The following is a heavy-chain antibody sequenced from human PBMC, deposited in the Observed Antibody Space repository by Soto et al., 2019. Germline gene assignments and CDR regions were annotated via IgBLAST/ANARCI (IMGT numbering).Heavy chain of an antibody. CDR3: ARDRGDSSYFDY. J-gene: IGHJ4*02. Sequence: QVQLQESGPGLVKPSQTLSLTCTVSGASISSDYYWSWIRQPPGKGLGWIGYISYSGSTFSNPSLKSRLSISLDTSENQFSLKLSSVTAADTAVYYCARDRGDSSYFDYWGQGTLVTVSS. CDR2: ISYSGST. V-gene: IGHV4-30-4*01. D-gene: IGHD3-22*01. CDR1: GASISSDYY.